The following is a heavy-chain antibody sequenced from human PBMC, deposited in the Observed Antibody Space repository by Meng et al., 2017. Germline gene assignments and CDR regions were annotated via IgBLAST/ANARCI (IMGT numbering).Heavy chain of an antibody. J-gene: IGHJ6*02. CDR2: IKSKTDGGTT. D-gene: IGHD3-10*01. CDR1: GFTFSNAW. CDR3: TTERYDYGSGSYTDSYSMDV. V-gene: IGHV3-15*01. Sequence: GGPLRLSCAASGFTFSNAWMSWVRQAPGKGLEWVGRIKSKTDGGTTDYAAPVKGRFTISRDDSKNTLYLQMNSLKTENTAVYYCTTERYDYGSGSYTDSYSMDVWGQGTTVTVSS.